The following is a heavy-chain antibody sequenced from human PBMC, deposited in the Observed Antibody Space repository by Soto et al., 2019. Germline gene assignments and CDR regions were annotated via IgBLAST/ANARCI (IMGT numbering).Heavy chain of an antibody. Sequence: QVQLVQSGAEVKKPGSSVKVSCKASGGTFSSYAISWVRQAPGQGLEWMGGIIPIFGTANYAQKFQGRVTITADESTSTAYMELSSRRSEDTAVYYCASGIGYCSSTSCPYYYGMDVWGQGTTVTVSS. CDR3: ASGIGYCSSTSCPYYYGMDV. D-gene: IGHD2-2*01. CDR1: GGTFSSYA. V-gene: IGHV1-69*01. J-gene: IGHJ6*02. CDR2: IIPIFGTA.